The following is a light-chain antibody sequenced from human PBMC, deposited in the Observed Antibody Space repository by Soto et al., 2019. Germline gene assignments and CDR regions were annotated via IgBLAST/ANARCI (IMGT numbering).Light chain of an antibody. CDR3: SSYTSSSTLV. CDR2: DVR. V-gene: IGLV2-14*01. CDR1: SSDVGGYNY. Sequence: QSVLTQPASVSGSPGQSITISCTGTSSDVGGYNYVSWYQQHPGKAPKLMIYDVRNRPSGVSSRFSGSKSGNTASLTISGLQAEDEADYYCSSYTSSSTLVFGTGTKVTVL. J-gene: IGLJ1*01.